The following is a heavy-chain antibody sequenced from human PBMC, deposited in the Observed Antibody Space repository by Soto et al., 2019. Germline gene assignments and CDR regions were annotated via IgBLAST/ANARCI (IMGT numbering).Heavy chain of an antibody. J-gene: IGHJ4*02. D-gene: IGHD4-17*01. V-gene: IGHV4-59*01. Sequence: PSETLSLTCTVSGGSISSYYWSWIRQPPGKGLEWIGYIYYSGSTNYNPSLKSRVTLSVDTSKNQFSLKLSSLTVADTAVYYCARAYGDYVFDYWGQGTLVTVSS. CDR3: ARAYGDYVFDY. CDR2: IYYSGST. CDR1: GGSISSYY.